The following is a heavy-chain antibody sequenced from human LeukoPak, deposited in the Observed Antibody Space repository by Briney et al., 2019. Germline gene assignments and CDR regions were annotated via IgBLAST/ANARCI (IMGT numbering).Heavy chain of an antibody. CDR3: ARVNYGDYSENWFDP. CDR2: IYYSGST. CDR1: GGSISSYY. J-gene: IGHJ5*02. D-gene: IGHD4-17*01. V-gene: IGHV4-59*01. Sequence: SETLSLTCTVSGGSISSYYWSWIRQPPGKGLEWIGYIYYSGSTNYNPSLKSRVTISVDTSKNQFSLKLSSVTAADTAVYYCARVNYGDYSENWFDPWGREPWSPSPQ.